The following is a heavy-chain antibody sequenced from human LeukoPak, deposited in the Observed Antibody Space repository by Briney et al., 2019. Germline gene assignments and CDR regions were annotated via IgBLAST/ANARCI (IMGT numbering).Heavy chain of an antibody. V-gene: IGHV4-61*01. CDR3: ARPKSDYDDTYFDL. D-gene: IGHD5-12*01. Sequence: SESLSLTCTVSGDSVSTTNYYWNWIRQPPGKGLEWIGGISYTGRTEYNPSLKSRVTLSVDTPKNQFSLKLSSVTAAGTAVYYCARPKSDYDDTYFDLWGRGTLAT. CDR1: GDSVSTTNYY. CDR2: ISYTGRT. J-gene: IGHJ2*01.